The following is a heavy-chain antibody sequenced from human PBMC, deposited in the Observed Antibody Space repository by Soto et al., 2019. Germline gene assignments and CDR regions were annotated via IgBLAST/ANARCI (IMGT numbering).Heavy chain of an antibody. V-gene: IGHV4-59*08. CDR3: ARLRVVVVVAALPRGWFDP. CDR1: GGSISSYY. D-gene: IGHD2-15*01. CDR2: IYYSGGT. Sequence: SETLSLTCTVSGGSISSYYWSWIRQPPGKGLEWIGYIYYSGGTNYNPSLKSRVTISVDTSKNQFSLKLSSVTAADTAVYYCARLRVVVVVAALPRGWFDPWGQGTLVT. J-gene: IGHJ5*02.